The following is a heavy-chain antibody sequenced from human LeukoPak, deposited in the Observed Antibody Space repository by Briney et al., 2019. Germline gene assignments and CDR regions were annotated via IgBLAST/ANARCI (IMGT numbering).Heavy chain of an antibody. J-gene: IGHJ4*02. CDR2: ISGSGGST. Sequence: GGSLRLSCAASGFTFSSYAMSWVRQAPGKWLERVSAISGSGGSTYYADSVKGRFTISRDNSKNALYLQMNSLRAEDTAVYYCAKAREYQLLYYFDYWGEGTLVTVSS. D-gene: IGHD2-2*01. V-gene: IGHV3-23*01. CDR3: AKAREYQLLYYFDY. CDR1: GFTFSSYA.